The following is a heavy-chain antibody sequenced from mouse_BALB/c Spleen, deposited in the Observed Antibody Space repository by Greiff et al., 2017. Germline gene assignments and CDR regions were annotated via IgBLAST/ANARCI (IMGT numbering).Heavy chain of an antibody. J-gene: IGHJ2*01. CDR2: ISSGSSTI. Sequence: EVKLMESGGGLVQPGGSRKLSCAASGFTFSSFGMHWVRQAPEKGLEWVAYISSGSSTIYYADTVKGRFTISRDNPKNTLFLQMTSLRSEDTAMYYCARSDLSYFDYWGQGTTLTVSS. CDR1: GFTFSSFG. V-gene: IGHV5-17*02. CDR3: ARSDLSYFDY.